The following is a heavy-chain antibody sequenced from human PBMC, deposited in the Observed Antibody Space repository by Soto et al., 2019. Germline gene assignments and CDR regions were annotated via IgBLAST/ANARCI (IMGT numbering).Heavy chain of an antibody. CDR1: GFSLSNARMG. D-gene: IGHD3-3*01. J-gene: IGHJ4*02. CDR3: ARMGHYDFWSGYYFDY. V-gene: IGHV2-26*01. Sequence: QVTLKESGPVLVKPTETLTLTCTVSGFSLSNARMGVSWIRQPPGKALEWLAHIFSNDEKSYSTSLKSRLTIHKDTSKSQVVLTMTNMDPVDTATYYCARMGHYDFWSGYYFDYWGQGTLVTVSS. CDR2: IFSNDEK.